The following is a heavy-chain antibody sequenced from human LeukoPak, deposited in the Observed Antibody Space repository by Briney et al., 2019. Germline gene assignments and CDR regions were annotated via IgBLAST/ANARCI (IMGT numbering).Heavy chain of an antibody. CDR1: GFTFSSYW. J-gene: IGHJ6*02. CDR3: ARDRITGGTRYYYYGMDV. V-gene: IGHV3-7*01. Sequence: GGSLRLSCAASGFTFSSYWMSWVRQAPGKGREWVANIKQDGSEKYYVDSVKGRFTISRDNAKNSLYLQMNSLRAEDTAVYYCARDRITGGTRYYYYGMDVWGQGTTVTVSS. CDR2: IKQDGSEK. D-gene: IGHD1-20*01.